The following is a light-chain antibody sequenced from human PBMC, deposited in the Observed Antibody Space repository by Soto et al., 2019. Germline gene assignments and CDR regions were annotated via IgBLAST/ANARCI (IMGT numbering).Light chain of an antibody. CDR1: QSINKW. V-gene: IGKV3-11*01. Sequence: TQSPSTLSASIGDRVTITFRASQSINKWLAWHQQKPGQAPRLLIYDASNRATGIPARFSGSGSGTDFTLTISSLEPEDFAVYYCQQRSNWPPATFGQGTRLEIK. J-gene: IGKJ5*01. CDR2: DAS. CDR3: QQRSNWPPAT.